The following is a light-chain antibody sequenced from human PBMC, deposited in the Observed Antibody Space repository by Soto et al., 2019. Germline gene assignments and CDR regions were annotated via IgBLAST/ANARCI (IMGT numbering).Light chain of an antibody. V-gene: IGLV2-14*02. J-gene: IGLJ3*02. Sequence: QSALTQPASVSGSPGQSITISCTGTNSDVGRHNFVSWYQQYPGKAPKLLIYEASKRPSGLSNRFSGSKSGNTASLTISGLQAEEEADYYCCSLTNGATWVFGGGTKLTVL. CDR2: EAS. CDR1: NSDVGRHNF. CDR3: CSLTNGATWV.